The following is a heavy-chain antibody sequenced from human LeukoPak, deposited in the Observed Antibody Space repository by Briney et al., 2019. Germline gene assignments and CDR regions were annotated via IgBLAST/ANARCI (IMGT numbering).Heavy chain of an antibody. J-gene: IGHJ4*02. CDR3: AKDQRADCGGDCYSDFDY. D-gene: IGHD2-21*02. CDR1: GFTFSSYA. CDR2: ISGSGGST. Sequence: GGSLRLSCAASGFTFSSYAMSWVRQAPGKGLEWVSAISGSGGSTYYADSVKGRFTISRDNSKNTLYLQMNSLRAEDTAVYYCAKDQRADCGGDCYSDFDYWGQGTLVTVSS. V-gene: IGHV3-23*01.